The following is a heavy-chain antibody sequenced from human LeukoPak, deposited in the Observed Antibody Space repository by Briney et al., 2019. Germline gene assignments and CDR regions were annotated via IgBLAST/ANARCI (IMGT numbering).Heavy chain of an antibody. CDR1: GGTFSSYA. J-gene: IGHJ6*03. D-gene: IGHD5/OR15-5a*01. V-gene: IGHV1-69*13. CDR2: IIPIFGTA. CDR3: ARDREASTPGYYYYMDV. Sequence: SVKVSCKASGGTFSSYAISWVRQAPGQGLEWMGGIIPIFGTANYAQKFQGRVTITADESTSTAYMELSSLRSEDTAVHYCARDREASTPGYYYYMDVWGKGTTVTVSS.